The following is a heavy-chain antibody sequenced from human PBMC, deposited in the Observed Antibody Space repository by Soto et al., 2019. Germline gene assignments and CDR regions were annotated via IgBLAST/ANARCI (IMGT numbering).Heavy chain of an antibody. CDR3: ARGYRSLDY. V-gene: IGHV4-59*01. CDR1: GGSISNYY. D-gene: IGHD4-4*01. CDR2: IYYSGST. J-gene: IGHJ4*02. Sequence: SSETLSLTCTVSGGSISNYYWSWIRQPPGKGLEWIGYIYYSGSTNYNPSLKSRVTISVDTSKNQFSLKLSSVTAADTAVYYCARGYRSLDYWGQGTLVTVSS.